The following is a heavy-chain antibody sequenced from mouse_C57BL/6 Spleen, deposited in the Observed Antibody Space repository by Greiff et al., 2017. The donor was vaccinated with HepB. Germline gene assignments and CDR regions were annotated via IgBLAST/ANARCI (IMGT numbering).Heavy chain of an antibody. Sequence: QVQLQQPGAELVKPGASVKLSCKASGYTFTSYWMHWVKQRPGQGLEWIGMIHPNSGSTNYNEKFKSKATLTVDKSSSTAYMQLSSLTSEDSAVYYCARRDLLLFYAMDYWGQGTSVTVSS. CDR1: GYTFTSYW. CDR3: ARRDLLLFYAMDY. V-gene: IGHV1-64*01. J-gene: IGHJ4*01. D-gene: IGHD1-1*01. CDR2: IHPNSGST.